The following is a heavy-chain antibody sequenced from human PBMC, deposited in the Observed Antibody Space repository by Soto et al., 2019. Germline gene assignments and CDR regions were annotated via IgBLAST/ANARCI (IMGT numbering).Heavy chain of an antibody. V-gene: IGHV3-74*01. CDR1: GFTFGSYW. CDR2: INSDGSST. Sequence: GGSLRLSCAVSGFTFGSYWMHWVRQAPGKGLVWVSRINSDGSSTNYADSVKGRFTVSRDNAKSTLYLQMNSLRAEDTAVYYCAREGVGYSYGNFDYWGQGTLVTVSS. CDR3: AREGVGYSYGNFDY. D-gene: IGHD5-18*01. J-gene: IGHJ4*02.